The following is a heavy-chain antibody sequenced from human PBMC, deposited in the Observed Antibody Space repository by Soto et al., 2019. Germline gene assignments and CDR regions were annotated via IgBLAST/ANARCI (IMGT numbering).Heavy chain of an antibody. Sequence: QVQLVQSGAEVKKPGSSVKVSCKASGGTFRSYSINWVRQAPGQGLEWMGEIIPIFGTANYAQKFQGRVTSTADESTSTAYMELSSLRSEDTPVYYCARDGGRHSGGIDYWCQGTLVTVSS. D-gene: IGHD1-26*01. CDR3: ARDGGRHSGGIDY. CDR1: GGTFRSYS. CDR2: IIPIFGTA. V-gene: IGHV1-69*01. J-gene: IGHJ4*02.